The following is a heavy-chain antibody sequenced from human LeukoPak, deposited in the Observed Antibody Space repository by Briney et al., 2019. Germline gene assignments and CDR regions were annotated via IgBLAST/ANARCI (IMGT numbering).Heavy chain of an antibody. CDR3: ARGSSSSRPNFDY. CDR1: GGSISSGGYY. CDR2: IYYNGST. Sequence: SQTMSLTCTVSGGSISSGGYYWTWIRQHPEKGLEWIGYIYYNGSTYYNPSLKSRITTSADTSKNQFSLKVSSVTAADTAVYYCARGSSSSRPNFDYWGQGTLVTVSS. J-gene: IGHJ4*02. V-gene: IGHV4-31*03. D-gene: IGHD6-6*01.